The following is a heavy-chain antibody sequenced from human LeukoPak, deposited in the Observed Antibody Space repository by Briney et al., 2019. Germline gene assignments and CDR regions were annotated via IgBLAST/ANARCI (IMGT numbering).Heavy chain of an antibody. CDR3: AKDQDIVVVPWFDP. J-gene: IGHJ5*02. V-gene: IGHV3-23*01. D-gene: IGHD2-2*01. Sequence: RRSLRLSCAASGFTFSSYAMSWVRQAPGKGLEWVSAISGSGGSTYYAASVKGRFTISRDNSKNTLYLQMNSLRAEDTAVYYCAKDQDIVVVPWFDPWGQGTLVTVSS. CDR2: ISGSGGST. CDR1: GFTFSSYA.